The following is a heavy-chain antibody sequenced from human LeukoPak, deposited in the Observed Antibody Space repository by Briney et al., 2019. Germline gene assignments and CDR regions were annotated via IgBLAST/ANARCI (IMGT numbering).Heavy chain of an antibody. V-gene: IGHV4-61*02. D-gene: IGHD4-23*01. Sequence: SQTLSLTCTVSGGSISRGSYYWNWIRQPAGKGLEWIGRIYTSGSTTYNPSLKSRVTISLDTSKNHLSLKLTSVTAADTAVYYCARARVVEPFDYWGQGTLVTVSS. CDR3: ARARVVEPFDY. J-gene: IGHJ4*02. CDR1: GGSISRGSYY. CDR2: IYTSGST.